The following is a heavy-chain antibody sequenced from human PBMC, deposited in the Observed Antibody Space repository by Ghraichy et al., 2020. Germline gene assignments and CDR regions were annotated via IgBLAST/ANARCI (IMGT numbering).Heavy chain of an antibody. V-gene: IGHV2-26*01. J-gene: IGHJ5*02. D-gene: IGHD6-13*01. CDR3: ARITGVWTPPAP. Sequence: AGGGVGWIGQRPGKALEGLAPIVTNDEKSYSTSLKSRLTISKDTSKSQVVLTMTHLDPVDTATYYCARITGVWTPPAPSSEGTLVTVSS. CDR2: IVTNDEK. CDR1: AGGG.